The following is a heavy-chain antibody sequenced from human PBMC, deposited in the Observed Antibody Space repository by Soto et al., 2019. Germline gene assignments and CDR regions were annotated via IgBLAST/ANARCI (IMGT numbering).Heavy chain of an antibody. Sequence: QVQLVQSGAEVKKPGASVKVSCKASGYTFTSYDINWVRQATGQGLEWMGWMNPNSGNTGYAQKLQGRVTMTTDTSTSTAYMELRSLRSDDTAVYYCARDRRLGELSLYEYYFDYWGQGTLVTVSS. V-gene: IGHV1-8*01. CDR3: ARDRRLGELSLYEYYFDY. CDR1: GYTFTSYD. J-gene: IGHJ4*02. CDR2: MNPNSGNT. D-gene: IGHD3-16*02.